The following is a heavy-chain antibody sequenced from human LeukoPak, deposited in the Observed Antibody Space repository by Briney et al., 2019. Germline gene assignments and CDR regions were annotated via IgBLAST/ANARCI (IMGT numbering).Heavy chain of an antibody. V-gene: IGHV4-59*01. CDR2: IYYSGST. Sequence: SETLSLTCTVSGGSISSYYWSWIRQPPGKGLEWIGYIYYSGSTNYNPSLKSRVTISVDTSKNQSSLKLSSVTAADTAVYYCARDRGYNWDFDAFDIWGQGTMVTVSS. CDR1: GGSISSYY. J-gene: IGHJ3*02. D-gene: IGHD1-1*01. CDR3: ARDRGYNWDFDAFDI.